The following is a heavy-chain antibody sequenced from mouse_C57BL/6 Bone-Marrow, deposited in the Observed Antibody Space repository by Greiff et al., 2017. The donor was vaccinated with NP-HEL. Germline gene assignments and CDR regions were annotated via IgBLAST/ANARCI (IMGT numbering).Heavy chain of an antibody. D-gene: IGHD1-1*01. Sequence: QVQLQQPGAELVKPGASVKLSCKASGYTFTSYWMHWVKQRPGQGLEWIGMIHPNSGSTNYNEKFKSKATLTVDKSSSTAYMQLSSLTSEDSAVYYCARSGEIPTNYYGSRYYFDYWGQGTTLTVSS. CDR1: GYTFTSYW. J-gene: IGHJ2*01. V-gene: IGHV1-64*01. CDR3: ARSGEIPTNYYGSRYYFDY. CDR2: IHPNSGST.